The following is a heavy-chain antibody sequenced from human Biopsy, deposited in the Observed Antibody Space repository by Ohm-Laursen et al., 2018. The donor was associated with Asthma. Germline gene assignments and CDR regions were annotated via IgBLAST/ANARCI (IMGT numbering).Heavy chain of an antibody. Sequence: SETLSLTWPVSGGSMTPTSHYWDWIRQAPGKGLGWIGYISYGGKTSYNPSLKNRVTISRDTSKNQFSLRLTSVTAADTAVYFCARRITIFGVVQKDHGMDAWGQGTTVSVSS. D-gene: IGHD3-3*01. CDR2: ISYGGKT. CDR3: ARRITIFGVVQKDHGMDA. CDR1: GGSMTPTSHY. V-gene: IGHV4-39*01. J-gene: IGHJ6*02.